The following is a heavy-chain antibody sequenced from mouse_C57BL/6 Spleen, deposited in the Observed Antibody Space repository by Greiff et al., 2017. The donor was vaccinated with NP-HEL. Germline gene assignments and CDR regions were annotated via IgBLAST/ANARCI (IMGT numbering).Heavy chain of an antibody. CDR1: GYTFTSYW. D-gene: IGHD1-1*01. V-gene: IGHV1-55*01. J-gene: IGHJ2*01. Sequence: VQLQQSGAELVKPGASVKMSCKASGYTFTSYWITWVKQRPGQGLEWIGDIYPGSGSTNYNEKFKSKATLTVDTSSSTAYMQLSSLTSEDSAVYCCAIFITTVVATSYFDYRGQGTTLTVSS. CDR3: AIFITTVVATSYFDY. CDR2: IYPGSGST.